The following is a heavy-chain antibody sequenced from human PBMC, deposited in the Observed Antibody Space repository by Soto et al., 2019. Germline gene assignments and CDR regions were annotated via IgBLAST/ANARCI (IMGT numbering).Heavy chain of an antibody. Sequence: SVKVSCKASGGTFSSYAISWVRQAPGQGLEWMGGIIPIFGTANYAQKFQGRVTITADESTSTAYMELSSLRSEDTAVYYCARHTVVVPAAMRGGMDVWGQGTTVTVSS. CDR2: IIPIFGTA. CDR3: ARHTVVVPAAMRGGMDV. V-gene: IGHV1-69*13. D-gene: IGHD2-2*01. CDR1: GGTFSSYA. J-gene: IGHJ6*02.